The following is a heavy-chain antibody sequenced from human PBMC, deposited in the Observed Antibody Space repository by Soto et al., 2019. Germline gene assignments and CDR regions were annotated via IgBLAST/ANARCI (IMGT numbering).Heavy chain of an antibody. D-gene: IGHD2-2*01. CDR2: ISYDGSNK. V-gene: IGHV3-30-3*01. J-gene: IGHJ6*02. CDR3: ASCSSTSYYYYYYGMDV. CDR1: GFTFSSYA. Sequence: GGSLRLSCAASGFTFSSYAMHWVRQAPGKGLEWVAVISYDGSNKYYADSVKGRFTISRDNSKNTLYLQMNSLRAEDTAVYYCASCSSTSYYYYYYGMDVWGQGTTVTVSS.